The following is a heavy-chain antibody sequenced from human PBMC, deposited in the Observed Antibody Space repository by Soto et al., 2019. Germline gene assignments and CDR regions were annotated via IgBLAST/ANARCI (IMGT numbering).Heavy chain of an antibody. J-gene: IGHJ6*03. Sequence: SETLSLTCTVSGGSINSFYWSWIRQPPGKGLEWIGYIYYSGSTNYNPSHKSRVTISLDTSKNQFYLDLSSVTAADTAVYFCAKSRDTYYYYYMDVWGKGTTVTVSS. V-gene: IGHV4-59*08. CDR3: AKSRDTYYYYYMDV. D-gene: IGHD5-18*01. CDR2: IYYSGST. CDR1: GGSINSFY.